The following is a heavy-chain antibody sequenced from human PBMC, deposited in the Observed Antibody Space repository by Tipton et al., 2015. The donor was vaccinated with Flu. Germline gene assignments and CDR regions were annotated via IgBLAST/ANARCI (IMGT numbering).Heavy chain of an antibody. D-gene: IGHD6-6*01. CDR1: GYSISSGYY. CDR3: ARQLNRYYYYGMDV. Sequence: LRLSCTVSGYSISSGYYWGWIRQPPGKGLEWIGEINHSGSTNYNPSLKSRVTISVDTSKNQFSLKLSSVTAADTAVYYCARQLNRYYYYGMDVWGQGTTVTVSS. CDR2: INHSGST. V-gene: IGHV4-38-2*02. J-gene: IGHJ6*02.